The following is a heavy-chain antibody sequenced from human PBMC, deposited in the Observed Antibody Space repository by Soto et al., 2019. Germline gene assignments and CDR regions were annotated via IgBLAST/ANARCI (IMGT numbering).Heavy chain of an antibody. Sequence: GGSLRLSCAASGFTFSDYYMSWIRQVPGKGLERVSYISGSSSYTKYGDSVSGRFTVSRDNAKNSLYLQMNSLRAEDTAVYYCARRGGYGYYFDYWGQGTLVTVSS. CDR3: ARRGGYGYYFDY. CDR2: ISGSSSYT. V-gene: IGHV3-11*06. CDR1: GFTFSDYY. D-gene: IGHD5-18*01. J-gene: IGHJ4*02.